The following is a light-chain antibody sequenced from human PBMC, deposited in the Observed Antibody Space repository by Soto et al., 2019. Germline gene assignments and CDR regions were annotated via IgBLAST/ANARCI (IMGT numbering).Light chain of an antibody. V-gene: IGKV1-39*01. CDR1: QSIRSY. Sequence: DIQLTQSPSSLSATVGDRVTITCRASQSIRSYLNWYQQKSGTAPKLLIYAGSSLQSGVPSRFSGSGSGTAFTLTISSLQPEDFATYYCQQTYTTPWTFGLGTKVEIK. CDR2: AGS. J-gene: IGKJ1*01. CDR3: QQTYTTPWT.